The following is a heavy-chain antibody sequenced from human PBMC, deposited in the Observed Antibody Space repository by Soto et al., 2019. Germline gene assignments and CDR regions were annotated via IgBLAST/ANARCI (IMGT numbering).Heavy chain of an antibody. V-gene: IGHV3-7*01. D-gene: IGHD2-21*01. Sequence: EVQLVESGGGLVQPGGSLRLSCAASGFTFSSYWMSWVRQVPGKGLEWVANIKQDGSEKYYVDSVKGRFTISRDNAKNSLYLQMNSLRAEDTAVYYCARVSPGCGGDCNYFDYWGQGTLVTVSS. J-gene: IGHJ4*02. CDR2: IKQDGSEK. CDR3: ARVSPGCGGDCNYFDY. CDR1: GFTFSSYW.